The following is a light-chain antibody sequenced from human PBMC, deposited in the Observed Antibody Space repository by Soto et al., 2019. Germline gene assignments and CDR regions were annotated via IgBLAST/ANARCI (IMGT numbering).Light chain of an antibody. CDR3: QQSYSTPPIT. V-gene: IGKV3-20*01. J-gene: IGKJ5*01. CDR1: QSVSNNY. Sequence: EIVLTQSPGTLSLSPGERATLSCRASQSVSNNYLAWYQQKPGQAPRLLIYGASNRATGIPARFSGSGSGTEFTLTISSLQPEDFATYYCQQSYSTPPITFGQGTRLEIK. CDR2: GAS.